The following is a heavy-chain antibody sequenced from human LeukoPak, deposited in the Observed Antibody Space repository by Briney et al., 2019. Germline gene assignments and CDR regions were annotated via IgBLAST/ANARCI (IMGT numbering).Heavy chain of an antibody. D-gene: IGHD6-19*01. Sequence: GGSLRLSCAASGFTFSSYGMHWVRQAPGKGLEWVAVIWYDGSNKYYADSVKGRFTISRDNSKNTLYLQMNSLRAEDTAVYYCARTIAVAARYYYYYYGMDVWGQGTTVTVSS. CDR3: ARTIAVAARYYYYYYGMDV. CDR1: GFTFSSYG. CDR2: IWYDGSNK. J-gene: IGHJ6*02. V-gene: IGHV3-33*01.